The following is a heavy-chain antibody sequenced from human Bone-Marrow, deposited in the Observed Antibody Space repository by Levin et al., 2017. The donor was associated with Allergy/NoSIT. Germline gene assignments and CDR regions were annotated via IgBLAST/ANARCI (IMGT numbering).Heavy chain of an antibody. V-gene: IGHV4-31*03. D-gene: IGHD5-12*01. CDR3: ARGKYSGPESPPGY. Sequence: SQTLSLTCTVSGASISSGDFYWSWIRQNPGKGLEWIGYISYNGNTYYNPSLKSRVTISVDTPKNQFSLQLSSVTAADTAVYYCARGKYSGPESPPGYWGQGTLVTVSS. CDR2: ISYNGNT. CDR1: GASISSGDFY. J-gene: IGHJ4*02.